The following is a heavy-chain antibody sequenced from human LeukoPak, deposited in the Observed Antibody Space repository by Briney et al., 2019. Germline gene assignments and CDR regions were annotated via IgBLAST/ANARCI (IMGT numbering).Heavy chain of an antibody. Sequence: SETLSLTCAVYGGSFSGYYWSWIRQPPGKGLEWIGFIYYTGSTNYNPSLKSRVTISVDTSKNQFSLKLSSVTAADTAVYYCAGMRITTPTVRTLDYWGQGTLVTVSS. CDR2: IYYTGST. CDR3: AGMRITTPTVRTLDY. D-gene: IGHD1-14*01. CDR1: GGSFSGYY. V-gene: IGHV4-59*01. J-gene: IGHJ4*02.